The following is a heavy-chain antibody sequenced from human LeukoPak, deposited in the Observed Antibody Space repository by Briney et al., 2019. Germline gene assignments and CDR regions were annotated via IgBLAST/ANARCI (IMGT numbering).Heavy chain of an antibody. V-gene: IGHV4-59*01. Sequence: SETLSLTCTVSGGSISSYHWSWIRQPPGKGLEWIGYMYYSGSTNYNPSLKSRVTISVDMSKNQVSLKLSSVTAADTAVYYCARDRVGQQLVGRKYYYYYMDVWGKGTTVTISS. D-gene: IGHD6-13*01. J-gene: IGHJ6*03. CDR2: MYYSGST. CDR3: ARDRVGQQLVGRKYYYYYMDV. CDR1: GGSISSYH.